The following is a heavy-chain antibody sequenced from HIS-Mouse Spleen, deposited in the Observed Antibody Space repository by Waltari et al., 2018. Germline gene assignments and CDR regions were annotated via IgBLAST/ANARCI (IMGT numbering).Heavy chain of an antibody. CDR1: GFSLSTSGMC. V-gene: IGHV2-70*15. J-gene: IGHJ4*02. D-gene: IGHD6-19*01. CDR3: ARIAEGYTSGWYAFDY. Sequence: QVTLRESGPALVKPTQTLTLTCTFSGFSLSTSGMCVSWIRQPPGKALEWLARIDWDDDKYYSTSLETRLTISRATSTHQVVLTMTNMDPRDTATYYCARIAEGYTSGWYAFDYWGQGTLVTVSS. CDR2: IDWDDDK.